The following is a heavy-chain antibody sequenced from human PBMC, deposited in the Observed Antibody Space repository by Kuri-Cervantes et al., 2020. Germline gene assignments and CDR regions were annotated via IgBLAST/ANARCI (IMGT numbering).Heavy chain of an antibody. CDR3: ARDRPSAGTSSRSFDY. CDR1: GFTFTSFT. Sequence: GESLKISCATSGFTFTSFTMNWFRQTPEKTLQWVASMNTGRSTIKYADSVRGRFTISRDDPKNSLLLQMDNLGVEDTGLYFCARDRPSAGTSSRSFDYWGRGTQVTVSS. V-gene: IGHV3-21*03. CDR2: MNTGRSTI. J-gene: IGHJ4*02.